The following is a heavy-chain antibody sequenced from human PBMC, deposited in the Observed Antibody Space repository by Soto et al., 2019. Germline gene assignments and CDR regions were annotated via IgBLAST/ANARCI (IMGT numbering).Heavy chain of an antibody. J-gene: IGHJ6*02. Sequence: XSVKVSCKASVYTFTCYYMHWVRQAPGQGLEWMGWINPNSGGTNYAQKFQGWVTMARDTSISTAYMELSRLRSDDTALYYCARVVRRKDFYYYGMDVWGQGSLVTVSS. V-gene: IGHV1-2*04. CDR3: ARVVRRKDFYYYGMDV. CDR1: VYTFTCYY. CDR2: INPNSGGT. D-gene: IGHD3-16*02.